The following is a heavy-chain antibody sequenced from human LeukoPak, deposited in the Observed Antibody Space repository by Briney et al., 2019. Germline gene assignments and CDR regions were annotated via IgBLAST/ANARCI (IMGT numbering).Heavy chain of an antibody. CDR2: FDPEDGET. CDR3: AKGQSLPITLDY. J-gene: IGHJ4*02. CDR1: GYTLTELS. D-gene: IGHD2-2*01. Sequence: ASVKVSCKVSGYTLTELSMHWVRQAPGKGLEWMGGFDPEDGETIYAQKFQGRVTMTEDTSTDTAYMELSSLRSEDTAVYSCAKGQSLPITLDYWGQGTLVTVSS. V-gene: IGHV1-24*01.